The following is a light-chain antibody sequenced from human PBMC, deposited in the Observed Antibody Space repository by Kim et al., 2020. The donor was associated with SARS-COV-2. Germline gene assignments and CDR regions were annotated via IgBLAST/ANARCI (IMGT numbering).Light chain of an antibody. J-gene: IGLJ1*01. V-gene: IGLV2-11*01. CDR1: SSDVGGHDY. Sequence: QSALAQPRSVSGSPGQSVTISCTGTSSDVGGHDYVSWYQQHPDKAPKVIIYDVTKRPSGVPDRFSGSKSGNTASLTISGLQAEDEADYYCCSYAGTYTYVFGIGTKVSVL. CDR3: CSYAGTYTYV. CDR2: DVT.